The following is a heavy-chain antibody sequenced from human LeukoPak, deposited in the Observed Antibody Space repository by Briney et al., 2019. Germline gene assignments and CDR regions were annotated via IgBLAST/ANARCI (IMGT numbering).Heavy chain of an antibody. CDR3: ARGQSGVLLWFGESNRNWFDP. D-gene: IGHD3-10*01. V-gene: IGHV4-34*01. CDR1: GGSSSGYY. CDR2: INHSGST. J-gene: IGHJ5*02. Sequence: SETLSLTCAVYGGSSSGYYWSWIRQPPGKGLEWIGEINHSGSTNYNPSLKSRVTISVDTSKNQFSLKLSSVTAADTAVYYCARGQSGVLLWFGESNRNWFDPWGQGTLVTVSS.